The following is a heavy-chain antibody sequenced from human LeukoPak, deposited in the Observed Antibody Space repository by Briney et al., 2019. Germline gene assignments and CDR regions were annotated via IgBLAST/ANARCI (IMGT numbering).Heavy chain of an antibody. CDR1: GFSFSDYA. CDR3: ARGGGIAARQPPAN. D-gene: IGHD6-6*01. CDR2: FSSDGINK. Sequence: GGSLRLSCAASGFSFSDYAMHWFRQAPGKGLEWVAVFSSDGINKYYADSVEGRFTVSRDNSINTVYLQMNTLSKEDTAVYYCARGGGIAARQPPANWGQGTLVTVSS. V-gene: IGHV3-30-3*01. J-gene: IGHJ4*02.